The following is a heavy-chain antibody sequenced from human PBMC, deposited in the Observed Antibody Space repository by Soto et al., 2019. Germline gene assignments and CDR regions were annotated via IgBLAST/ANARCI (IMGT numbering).Heavy chain of an antibody. CDR1: GFTFSSYG. D-gene: IGHD5-12*01. CDR3: AKAEMATITLYYFDY. J-gene: IGHJ4*02. CDR2: ISYDGSNK. Sequence: PGGSLRLSCAASGFTFSSYGMHWVRQAPGKGLEWVAVISYDGSNKYYADSVKGRFTISRDNSKNTLYLQMNSLRAEDTAVYYCAKAEMATITLYYFDYWGQGTLVTVSS. V-gene: IGHV3-30*18.